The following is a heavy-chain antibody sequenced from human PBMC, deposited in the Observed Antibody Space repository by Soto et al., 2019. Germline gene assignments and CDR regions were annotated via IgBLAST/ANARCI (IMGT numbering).Heavy chain of an antibody. D-gene: IGHD3-3*01. CDR2: IYYSGST. CDR1: GYSISSSNW. J-gene: IGHJ4*02. V-gene: IGHV4-28*03. CDR3: ARGRAQYSDFWSCPYYFDY. Sequence: SETLSLTRAVSGYSISSSNWWGWIRQPPGKGLEWIGYIYYSGSTYYNPSLKSRVTMSVDTSKNQFSLKLSSVTAVDTAVYYCARGRAQYSDFWSCPYYFDYWGQGTLVTVSS.